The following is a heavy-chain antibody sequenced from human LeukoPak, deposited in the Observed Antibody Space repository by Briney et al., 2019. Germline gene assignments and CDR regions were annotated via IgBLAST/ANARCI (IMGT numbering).Heavy chain of an antibody. Sequence: SGGSLRLSCAASGFTFSSYSMNWVRQAPGKGLEWVSSISSSNSDIYYADSVKGRFTISRDDAKNSLYLQMNSLRADDTAVYYCAREDPKYYYYGMDVWGQGTTVTVSS. V-gene: IGHV3-21*01. J-gene: IGHJ6*02. CDR1: GFTFSSYS. CDR2: ISSSNSDI. CDR3: AREDPKYYYYGMDV.